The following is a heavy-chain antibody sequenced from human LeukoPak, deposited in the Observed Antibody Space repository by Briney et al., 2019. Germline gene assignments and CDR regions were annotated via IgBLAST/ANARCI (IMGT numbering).Heavy chain of an antibody. V-gene: IGHV1-18*01. Sequence: ASVKVSCKASYYAFSSYGISWMRQAPGQGLEWMGWISDYNGNTNYAQKFQDRVTMTTDTSTSTAYMELRSLRSDDTAMYYCATLSRWLQSQFDYWGQGTLVTVSS. D-gene: IGHD5-24*01. CDR3: ATLSRWLQSQFDY. CDR1: YYAFSSYG. CDR2: ISDYNGNT. J-gene: IGHJ4*02.